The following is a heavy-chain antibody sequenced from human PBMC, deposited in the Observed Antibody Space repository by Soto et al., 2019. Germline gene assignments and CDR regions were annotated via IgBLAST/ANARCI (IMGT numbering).Heavy chain of an antibody. V-gene: IGHV4-59*08. CDR1: RGSIISYY. CDR2: IYYSGST. Sequence: QVQLQESGPGLVKPSETLSLTCTVSRGSIISYYWSWIRQTPGKGLEWIGYIYYSGSTNYNPSLRCRVTISVYTSNNQFCLKLSSVTAADTALYYCTRLVGRHGYNYVDYWGQGTLVTVSS. J-gene: IGHJ4*02. D-gene: IGHD5-12*01. CDR3: TRLVGRHGYNYVDY.